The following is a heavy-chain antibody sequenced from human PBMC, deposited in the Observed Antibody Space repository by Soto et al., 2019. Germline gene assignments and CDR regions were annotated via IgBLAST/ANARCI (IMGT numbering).Heavy chain of an antibody. CDR1: GGSFSGYY. CDR3: ARGPGGFLGVFSPKGVDV. V-gene: IGHV4-34*01. CDR2: INHSGST. J-gene: IGHJ6*04. Sequence: SETLSLTCAVYGGSFSGYYWSWIRQPPGKGLEWIGEINHSGSTNYNPSLKSRVTISVDTSKNQFSLKLSSVTAADTAVYYCARGPGGFLGVFSPKGVDVGAKGTTVP. D-gene: IGHD3-16*01.